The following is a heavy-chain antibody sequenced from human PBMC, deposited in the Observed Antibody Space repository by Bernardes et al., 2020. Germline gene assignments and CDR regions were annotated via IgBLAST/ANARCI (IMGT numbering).Heavy chain of an antibody. CDR1: GFTFPSYA. J-gene: IGHJ4*02. CDR3: AKKNVIASRPDSPFHY. V-gene: IGHV3-23*01. CDR2: ISGSGGRT. D-gene: IGHD6-6*01. Sequence: GGSLILSCAASGFTFPSYALTWVRQAPGAGLEWVSGISGSGGRTYYADSVRDRFTISRDNFKNILFLHMSSLGAEDTAVYYCAKKNVIASRPDSPFHYWGQGALVTVSS.